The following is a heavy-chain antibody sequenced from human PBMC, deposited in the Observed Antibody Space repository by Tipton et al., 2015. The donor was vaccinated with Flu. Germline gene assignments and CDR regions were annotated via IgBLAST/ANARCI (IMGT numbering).Heavy chain of an antibody. D-gene: IGHD3-3*01. V-gene: IGHV5-51*01. CDR3: ARLDDGFWSGSSFDF. CDR2: IFPGDSDT. J-gene: IGHJ4*02. Sequence: QLVQSGAEVKKSGESLKISCEGSGYNFGKYWIGWVRQMPGKGLEWMGNIFPGDSDTRYNPSFQGQVTISADKSISTAYLQWSSLKASDTAMYYCARLDDGFWSGSSFDFWGQGTLVTVSS. CDR1: GYNFGKYW.